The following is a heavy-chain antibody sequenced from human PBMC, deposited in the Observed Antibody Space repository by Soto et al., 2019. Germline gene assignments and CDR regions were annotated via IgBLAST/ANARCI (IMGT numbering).Heavy chain of an antibody. CDR3: ARDRYYYGSGSSPDHYYYYYYGMDV. CDR1: GGSISSGGYS. V-gene: IGHV4-31*11. Sequence: SETLSLTCAVSGGSISSGGYSWSWIRQPPGKGLEWIGYIYYSGSTYYNYYNPSLKSRVTISVDTSKNQFSLKLSSVTAADTAVYYCARDRYYYGSGSSPDHYYYYYYGMDVWGQGTTVTVSS. CDR2: IYYSGSTYYN. D-gene: IGHD3-10*01. J-gene: IGHJ6*02.